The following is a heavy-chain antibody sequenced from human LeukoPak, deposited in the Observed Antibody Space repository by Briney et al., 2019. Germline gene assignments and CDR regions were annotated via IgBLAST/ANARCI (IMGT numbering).Heavy chain of an antibody. CDR2: INPNSGGT. J-gene: IGHJ4*02. D-gene: IGHD2-2*02. CDR3: ARVGYCSSTSCYIAVDY. Sequence: ASVKVSCKASGYTFTGYYMHWVRQAPGQGLEWMGWINPNSGGTNYAQKFQGRVTMTRDTSISTAYMELSRLRSDDTAVYYCARVGYCSSTSCYIAVDYWGQGTLVTVSS. V-gene: IGHV1-2*02. CDR1: GYTFTGYY.